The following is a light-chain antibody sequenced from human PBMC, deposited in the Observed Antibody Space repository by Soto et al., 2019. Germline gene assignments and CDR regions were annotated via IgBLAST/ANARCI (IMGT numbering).Light chain of an antibody. CDR1: QSVGTN. Sequence: EIVMTQSPATVSVSPGDGATVSCGASQSVGTNLAWYQQKPGQAPRLLIYGASTRATGIPARFSGTGSGTEFTLIISSLQSEDFAVYYCQQYYNWPQTFGQGTKVEIK. V-gene: IGKV3-15*01. CDR2: GAS. J-gene: IGKJ1*01. CDR3: QQYYNWPQT.